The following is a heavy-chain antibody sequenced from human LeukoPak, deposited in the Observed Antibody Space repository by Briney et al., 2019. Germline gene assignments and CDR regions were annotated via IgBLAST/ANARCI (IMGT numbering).Heavy chain of an antibody. CDR2: ISSSGSTI. V-gene: IGHV3-48*03. CDR1: GFTFSSYE. CDR3: ARVGDSGYDVDY. D-gene: IGHD5-12*01. J-gene: IGHJ4*02. Sequence: GGSLRLSCAASGFTFSSYEMNWVRPAPGKGLEWVSYISSSGSTIYYAGSVKGRFTISRDNAKNSLYLQMNSLRAEDTAVYYCARVGDSGYDVDYWGQGTLVTVSS.